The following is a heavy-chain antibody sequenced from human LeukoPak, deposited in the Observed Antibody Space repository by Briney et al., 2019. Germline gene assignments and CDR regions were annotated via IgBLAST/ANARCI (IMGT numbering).Heavy chain of an antibody. Sequence: GGSLRLSCAASGFTFSYYGMQWVRQAPGKGLEWVALIWHDGSKQYYADSVKGRSTISRDNSKTTLYLQMNSLRADDTAMYYCARDADTTNHFSWLDYWGQGTLVTVSS. D-gene: IGHD2-8*01. CDR1: GFTFSYYG. CDR3: ARDADTTNHFSWLDY. CDR2: IWHDGSKQ. V-gene: IGHV3-33*01. J-gene: IGHJ4*02.